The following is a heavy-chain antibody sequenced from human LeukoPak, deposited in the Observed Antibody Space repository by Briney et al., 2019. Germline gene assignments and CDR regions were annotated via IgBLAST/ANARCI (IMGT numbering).Heavy chain of an antibody. D-gene: IGHD2-2*01. J-gene: IGHJ2*01. CDR3: ASRRSTSPFYWYFDL. CDR1: GGSISSYY. V-gene: IGHV4-59*01. Sequence: SETLSLTCTVSGGSISSYYWSWIRQPPGKGLEWIGYIYYSGSTNYNPSLKSRVTISVDTSKNQFSLKLSSVTAADTAVYYCASRRSTSPFYWYFDLWGRGTLVTVSS. CDR2: IYYSGST.